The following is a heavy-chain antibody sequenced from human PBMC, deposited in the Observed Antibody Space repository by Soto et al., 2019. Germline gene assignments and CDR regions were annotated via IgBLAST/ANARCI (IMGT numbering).Heavy chain of an antibody. CDR1: GYTFTNYG. V-gene: IGHV1-18*04. D-gene: IGHD5-18*01. CDR3: ARDSLGTESTAWLDP. Sequence: QVQLVQSGAEVKKPGASVKVSCKASGYTFTNYGISWVRQAPGQGREWMGWISAYNGDTNYAQKVQGRVTMTTDTSTSTADMELRSLRSDDTAMYYCARDSLGTESTAWLDPWGQGTLVTVSS. CDR2: ISAYNGDT. J-gene: IGHJ5*02.